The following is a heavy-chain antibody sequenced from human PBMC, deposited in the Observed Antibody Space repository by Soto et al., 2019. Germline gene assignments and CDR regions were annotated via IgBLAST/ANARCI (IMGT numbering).Heavy chain of an antibody. D-gene: IGHD3-22*01. CDR3: ARASYYDSSGPWSY. J-gene: IGHJ4*02. Sequence: SVKVSCKASGGTFSSYAISWVRQAPGQGLEWMGGIIPIFGTANYAQKFQGRVTITADDSTSTAYMELSSLRSEDTVVYYCARASYYDSSGPWSYWGQGTLVTVSS. CDR2: IIPIFGTA. V-gene: IGHV1-69*13. CDR1: GGTFSSYA.